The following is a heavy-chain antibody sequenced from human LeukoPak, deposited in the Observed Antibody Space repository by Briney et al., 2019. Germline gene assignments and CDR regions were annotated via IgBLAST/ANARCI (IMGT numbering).Heavy chain of an antibody. CDR3: ARGGDSYVSGNYYNTFHY. CDR2: ISSSGSTI. J-gene: IGHJ4*02. D-gene: IGHD3-10*01. Sequence: GGSLRLSCAASGFTFSHYEMNWVRQAPGKGLEWVSYISSSGSTIHYADSVKGRSTISRDNAKNSLYLQMNSLRAEDTAVYYCARGGDSYVSGNYYNTFHYWGQGTLVTVSS. V-gene: IGHV3-48*03. CDR1: GFTFSHYE.